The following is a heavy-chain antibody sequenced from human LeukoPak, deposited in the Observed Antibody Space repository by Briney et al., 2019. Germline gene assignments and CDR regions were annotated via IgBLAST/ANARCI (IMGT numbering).Heavy chain of an antibody. CDR3: ARHRSSWLIDY. CDR2: ISGSGGST. Sequence: GGSPRLSCAASGFTFSSAWMSWVRQAPGKGLEWVSAISGSGGSTYYADSVKGRFAISRDNSKNTLYLQMNSLRAEDTAVYYCARHRSSWLIDYWGQGTLVTVSS. CDR1: GFTFSSAW. J-gene: IGHJ4*02. D-gene: IGHD6-6*01. V-gene: IGHV3-23*01.